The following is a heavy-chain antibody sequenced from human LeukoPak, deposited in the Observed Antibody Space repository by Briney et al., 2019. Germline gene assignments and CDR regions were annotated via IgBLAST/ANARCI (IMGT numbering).Heavy chain of an antibody. CDR2: ISYDGSNK. Sequence: GRSLRLSCAASGFTFSSYAMHWVRQAPGKGLEWVAVISYDGSNKYYADSVKGRFTISRDNSKNTLYLQMNSLRAEDAAVYYCARAFLLWFGELYYFDYWGQGTLVTVSS. D-gene: IGHD3-10*01. V-gene: IGHV3-30*04. CDR1: GFTFSSYA. J-gene: IGHJ4*02. CDR3: ARAFLLWFGELYYFDY.